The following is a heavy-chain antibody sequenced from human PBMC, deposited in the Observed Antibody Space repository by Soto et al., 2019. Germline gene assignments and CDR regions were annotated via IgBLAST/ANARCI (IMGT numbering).Heavy chain of an antibody. Sequence: PGGSLRLCCAASGFTFSSYAMSWVRQAPGKGLEWVSAISGSGGSTYYADSVKGRFTISRDNSKNTLYLQMNSLRAEDTAVYYCAKVLSSLRLGELSHFAYWGQGTLVTVSS. CDR3: AKVLSSLRLGELSHFAY. CDR1: GFTFSSYA. V-gene: IGHV3-23*01. CDR2: ISGSGGST. D-gene: IGHD3-16*02. J-gene: IGHJ4*02.